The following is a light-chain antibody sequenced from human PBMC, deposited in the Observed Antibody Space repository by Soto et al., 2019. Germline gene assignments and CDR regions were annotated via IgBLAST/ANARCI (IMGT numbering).Light chain of an antibody. CDR2: DAY. CDR3: KLLSDLPLT. J-gene: IGKJ4*01. V-gene: IGKV3-11*01. Sequence: LSLGVRVKLYCSPRQSVSSYFAWYQQKPGQAHRLPIYDAYTGATAIPARFIVSASGTDFTLSICSLGPDDVAVYYSKLLSDLPLTGGGGTKVDI. CDR1: QSVSSY.